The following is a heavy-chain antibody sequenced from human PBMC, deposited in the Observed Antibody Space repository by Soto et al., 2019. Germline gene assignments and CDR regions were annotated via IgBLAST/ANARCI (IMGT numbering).Heavy chain of an antibody. Sequence: GASVKVSCKVSGYTLTELSMHWVRQAPGKGLEWMGGFDPEDGETIYAQKFQGRVTMTEDTSTDTDYMELSSLRSEDTAVYYCATDLRGSGKLYYYYGMDVWGQGTTVTVSS. D-gene: IGHD3-10*01. CDR3: ATDLRGSGKLYYYYGMDV. J-gene: IGHJ6*02. CDR1: GYTLTELS. V-gene: IGHV1-24*01. CDR2: FDPEDGET.